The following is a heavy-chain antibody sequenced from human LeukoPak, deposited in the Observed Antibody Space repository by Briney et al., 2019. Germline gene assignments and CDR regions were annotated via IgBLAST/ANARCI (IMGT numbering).Heavy chain of an antibody. J-gene: IGHJ4*02. CDR1: GYTFTNYD. V-gene: IGHV1-8*03. CDR3: ARRRCTNGVCPFDY. CDR2: MNPISGNT. D-gene: IGHD2-8*01. Sequence: ASVKVSCKTSGYTFTNYDINWVRQATGQGLEWMGWMNPISGNTGYAQKFQGRVTITRNTSISTAYMELSSLRSEDTAVYYCARRRCTNGVCPFDYWGQGTLVTVSS.